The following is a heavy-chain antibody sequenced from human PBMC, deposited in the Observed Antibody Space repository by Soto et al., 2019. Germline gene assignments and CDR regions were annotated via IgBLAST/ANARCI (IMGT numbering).Heavy chain of an antibody. D-gene: IGHD3-3*01. CDR2: IYYSGST. Sequence: PSETLSLTCTVSGGSISIYYWSWIRQPPGKGLEWIGYIYYSGSTNYNPSLKSRVTISVDTSKNQFSLKLSSVTAADTAVYYCARFRYDFWSGYPSPYYSYYGMAVWGQGTTVTVS. V-gene: IGHV4-59*01. CDR1: GGSISIYY. J-gene: IGHJ6*02. CDR3: ARFRYDFWSGYPSPYYSYYGMAV.